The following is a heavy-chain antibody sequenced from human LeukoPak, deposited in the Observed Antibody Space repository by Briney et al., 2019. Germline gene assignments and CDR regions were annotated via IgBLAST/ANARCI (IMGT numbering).Heavy chain of an antibody. Sequence: ASVKVSCKASGYTFTGYYMHWVRQAPGQGLEWMGWINPNSGGTNYAQKFQGRVTMTRDTSISTAYMELSRLRSDDTAVYYCARVMGRYCSSTSCYVDYWGQGTLVTVSS. D-gene: IGHD2-2*01. J-gene: IGHJ4*02. CDR3: ARVMGRYCSSTSCYVDY. CDR1: GYTFTGYY. CDR2: INPNSGGT. V-gene: IGHV1-2*02.